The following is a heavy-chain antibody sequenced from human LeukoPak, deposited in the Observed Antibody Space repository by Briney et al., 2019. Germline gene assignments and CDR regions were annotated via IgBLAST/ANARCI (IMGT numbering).Heavy chain of an antibody. Sequence: SVKVSCKASGYTFTGYYMHWVRQAPGQGLEWMGRIIPIFGIANYAQKFQGRVTITADKSTSTAYMELSSLRSEDTAVYYCARPRYCSSTSCSFDYWGQGTLVTVSS. V-gene: IGHV1-69*02. J-gene: IGHJ4*02. CDR1: GYTFTGYY. CDR2: IIPIFGIA. D-gene: IGHD2-2*01. CDR3: ARPRYCSSTSCSFDY.